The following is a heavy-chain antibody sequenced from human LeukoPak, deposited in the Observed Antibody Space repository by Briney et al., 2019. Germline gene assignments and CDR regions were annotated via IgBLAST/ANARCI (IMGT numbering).Heavy chain of an antibody. Sequence: GGSLRLSCTASGFTFGDYAMSWVRQAPGKGLEWVGFIRSKAYGGTTEYAASVKGRFTISRDDSKSIAYLQMNSLKTEDTAVYYCTRGSPYYDSSGYRYWGQGTLVTVSS. V-gene: IGHV3-49*04. D-gene: IGHD3-22*01. CDR2: IRSKAYGGTT. CDR1: GFTFGDYA. J-gene: IGHJ4*02. CDR3: TRGSPYYDSSGYRY.